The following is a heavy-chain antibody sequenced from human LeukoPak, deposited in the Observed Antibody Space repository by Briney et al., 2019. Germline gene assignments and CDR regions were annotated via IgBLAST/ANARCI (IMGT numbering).Heavy chain of an antibody. CDR1: GFTFSSYW. CDR3: ARDQLRLGELSSVDY. CDR2: ISSSSSYI. D-gene: IGHD3-16*02. Sequence: KAGGSLRLSCAASGFTFSSYWMSWVRQAPGKGLEWVSSISSSSSYIYYADSVKGRFTISRDNAKNSLYLQMNSLRAEDTAVYYCARDQLRLGELSSVDYWGQGTLVTVSS. J-gene: IGHJ4*02. V-gene: IGHV3-21*01.